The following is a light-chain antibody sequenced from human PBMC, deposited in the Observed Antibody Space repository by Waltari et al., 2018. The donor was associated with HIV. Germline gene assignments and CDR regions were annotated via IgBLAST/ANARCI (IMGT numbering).Light chain of an antibody. CDR3: QQYTNWPLT. V-gene: IGKV3-15*01. J-gene: IGKJ4*01. CDR2: GAS. CDR1: ESASNK. Sequence: ELVMTQSPATLSVSPGERATLSCRASESASNKLAWYQQKPGQAPRLLFYGASTRATGIPARFSGSGSGTEFTLTISSLQSEDFAVYYCQQYTNWPLTFGGGTKVEIK.